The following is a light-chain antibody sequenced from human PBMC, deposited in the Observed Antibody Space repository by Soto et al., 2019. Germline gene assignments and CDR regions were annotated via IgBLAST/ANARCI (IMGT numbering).Light chain of an antibody. CDR2: DAS. V-gene: IGKV3-15*01. Sequence: IVRAQSPATLSVAPGDRATLSCRASQSVSSNLAWYQQKPGQAPRLLIYDASTRATVIPARFSGSGSGTDFTLTISRLEPEDFGVYYCQQYGSSSRTFGQGTKVDIK. J-gene: IGKJ1*01. CDR1: QSVSSN. CDR3: QQYGSSSRT.